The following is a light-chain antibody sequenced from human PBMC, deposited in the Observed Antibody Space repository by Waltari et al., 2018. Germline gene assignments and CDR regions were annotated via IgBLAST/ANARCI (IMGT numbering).Light chain of an antibody. CDR3: QQTYTTPFT. CDR2: SAS. Sequence: DIQMTQSPSSLSASVGDRLTLTCRTSENIAHYLHWYQQNPGKVPKLLVSSASTFQRGVPPRFSGSGSGTEFTLTISGLQREDLATYYCQQTYTTPFTFGPGTKVDVK. J-gene: IGKJ3*01. CDR1: ENIAHY. V-gene: IGKV1-39*01.